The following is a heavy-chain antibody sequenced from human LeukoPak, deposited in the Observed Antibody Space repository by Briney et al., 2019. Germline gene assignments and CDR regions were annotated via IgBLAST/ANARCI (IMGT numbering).Heavy chain of an antibody. CDR3: ARDQSQAGPTTVDY. J-gene: IGHJ4*02. V-gene: IGHV3-74*03. CDR2: INIDGTNT. Sequence: GGSLRLSCVASGFTFSNSWMHWVRQVRGKGLLWVSRINIDGTNTKYADSVKGRFTISRDNAKNTLYLQMNTLRAEDTAVYYCARDQSQAGPTTVDYWGQGTLVTISS. D-gene: IGHD1-14*01. CDR1: GFTFSNSW.